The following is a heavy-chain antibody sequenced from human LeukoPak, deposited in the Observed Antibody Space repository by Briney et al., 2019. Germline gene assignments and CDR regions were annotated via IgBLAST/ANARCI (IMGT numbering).Heavy chain of an antibody. CDR1: GGSISTHVSGDSSVYY. J-gene: IGHJ5*02. V-gene: IGHV4-31*03. CDR2: IYYSGST. CDR3: ARLEQRGWFDP. D-gene: IGHD1/OR15-1a*01. Sequence: SETLSLTCTVSGGSISTHVSGDSSVYYWTWIRQHPGKGLEFIGSIYYSGSTYYNPSLKGRLTISVDLSENQFSLKLSSVTAAVTAVYYCARLEQRGWFDPWGPGTLVIVSS.